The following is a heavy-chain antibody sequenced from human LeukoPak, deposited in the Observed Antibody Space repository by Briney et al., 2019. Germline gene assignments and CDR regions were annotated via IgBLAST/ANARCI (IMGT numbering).Heavy chain of an antibody. Sequence: SETLSLTCTVSGGSISSSSYYWGWIRQPPGKGLEWIGSIYYSGSTYYNPSLKSRVTISVDTSKNQFSLTLSSVTAADTAVYYCARGLLTFGGVIVWGQGTLVTVSS. D-gene: IGHD3-16*02. CDR2: IYYSGST. CDR3: ARGLLTFGGVIV. CDR1: GGSISSSSYY. J-gene: IGHJ4*02. V-gene: IGHV4-39*07.